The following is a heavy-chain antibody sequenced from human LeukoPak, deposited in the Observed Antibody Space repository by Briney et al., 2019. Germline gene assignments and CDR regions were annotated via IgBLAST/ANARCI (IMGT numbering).Heavy chain of an antibody. Sequence: ASVKVSCKASGYTFTSYGINWVRQATGQGLEWMGWMNPNSGNTGYAQKFQGRVTITRNTSISTAYMELSSLRSEDTAVYYCARGPQLRFLEWRAFDIWGQGTMVTVSS. V-gene: IGHV1-8*03. CDR1: GYTFTSYG. D-gene: IGHD3-3*01. CDR3: ARGPQLRFLEWRAFDI. CDR2: MNPNSGNT. J-gene: IGHJ3*02.